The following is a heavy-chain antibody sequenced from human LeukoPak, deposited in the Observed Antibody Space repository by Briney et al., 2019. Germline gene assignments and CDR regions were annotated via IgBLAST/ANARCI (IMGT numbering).Heavy chain of an antibody. CDR3: ARAPTGGYSYGAFDY. CDR2: ISSSGSTI. V-gene: IGHV3-48*01. CDR1: GFTFSSYS. D-gene: IGHD5-18*01. Sequence: SGGSLRLSCAASGFTFSSYSMNGVRQAPGKGLEWVSYISSSGSTIYYADSVKGRFTISRDNSKNTLYLQMNSLRAEDTAVYYCARAPTGGYSYGAFDYWGQGTLVTVSS. J-gene: IGHJ4*02.